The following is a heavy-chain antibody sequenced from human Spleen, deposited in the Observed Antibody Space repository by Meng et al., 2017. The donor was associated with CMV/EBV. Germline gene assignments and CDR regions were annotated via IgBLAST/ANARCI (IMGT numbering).Heavy chain of an antibody. V-gene: IGHV1-18*04. J-gene: IGHJ4*02. CDR3: ARDSPSLYSSSPGIDF. D-gene: IGHD6-6*01. CDR1: GYTFTSYS. CDR2: ISVYTDNT. Sequence: ASVKVSCKTSGYTFTSYSVSWVRQAPGQGLEWMGWISVYTDNTSSAQKFQGRLTMTTDTSTSTAYMELRSLRSDDTAVYYCARDSPSLYSSSPGIDFWGQGTLVTVSS.